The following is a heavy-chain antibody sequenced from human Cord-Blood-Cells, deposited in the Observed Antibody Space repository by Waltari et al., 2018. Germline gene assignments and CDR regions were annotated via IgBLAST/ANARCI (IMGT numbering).Heavy chain of an antibody. CDR2: TRPNRGGP. CDR3: PAYSSGWYGLC. D-gene: IGHD6-19*01. V-gene: IGHV1-2*02. J-gene: IGHJ4*02. CDR1: GYTFTGYY. Sequence: QVQLVQSGSEGKKPGASFKASCKASGYTFTGYYMHWVRPAPGQGVEWMGWTRPNRGGPRSPEKLQGRDTIARDASMSAAYVVRRRQSSVAPAADYCPAYSSGWYGLCWGQGTLVAVSS.